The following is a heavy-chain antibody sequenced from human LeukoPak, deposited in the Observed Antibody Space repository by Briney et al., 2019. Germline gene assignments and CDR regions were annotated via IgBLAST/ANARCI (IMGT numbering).Heavy chain of an antibody. CDR3: ARAGVAGTFCDY. J-gene: IGHJ4*02. CDR1: GYTFTGYY. V-gene: IGHV1-2*02. Sequence: ASVKVSCKASGYTFTGYYMHWVRQAPGQGLEWMGGINPNSGGTNYAQKYQGRVTMTRDTSISTAYMELSRLRSDDTALYYCARAGVAGTFCDYWGQGTLVTVSS. D-gene: IGHD6-19*01. CDR2: INPNSGGT.